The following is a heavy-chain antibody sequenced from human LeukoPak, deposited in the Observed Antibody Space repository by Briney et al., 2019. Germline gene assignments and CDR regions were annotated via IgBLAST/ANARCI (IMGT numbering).Heavy chain of an antibody. J-gene: IGHJ3*02. D-gene: IGHD2-21*01. Sequence: GGSLRLSCAASGFTFSNYVMTWVRESPGKGLEWVSAISGSGGSTYYADSVKGRFTISRDNSKNTLYLEMNSLRAEDTAVYHCAKDRSGVIADSFDIWGQGTMVTVSS. CDR2: ISGSGGST. CDR3: AKDRSGVIADSFDI. CDR1: GFTFSNYV. V-gene: IGHV3-23*01.